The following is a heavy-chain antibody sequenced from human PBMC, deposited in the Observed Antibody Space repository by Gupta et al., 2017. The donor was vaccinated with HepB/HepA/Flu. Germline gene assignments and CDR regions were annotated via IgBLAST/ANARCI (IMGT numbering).Heavy chain of an antibody. D-gene: IGHD2-2*02. J-gene: IGHJ4*02. CDR1: GFTFSNYG. Sequence: QVQLVESRGGVVQPGRSLRLSCAASGFTFSNYGMHWVHQAPGKGLEWVAVIWYDGSNKYYADSVKGRFTISRDNSKNTLFLQMNSLRAEDTAVYYCARDQNGWHPLYFFDYWGQGTLVTVSS. V-gene: IGHV3-33*01. CDR3: ARDQNGWHPLYFFDY. CDR2: IWYDGSNK.